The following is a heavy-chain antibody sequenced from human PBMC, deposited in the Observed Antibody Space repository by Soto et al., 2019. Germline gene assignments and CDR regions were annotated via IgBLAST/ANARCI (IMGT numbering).Heavy chain of an antibody. J-gene: IGHJ6*02. V-gene: IGHV3-53*02. CDR3: ASAPQPIPIFGVVIIYGMDV. CDR2: IYSGGST. Sequence: EVQLVETGGGVIQPGGSLRLSCAASGFTVSSNYMSWVRQAPGKGLEWVSVIYSGGSTYYADSVKGRITISRDNSKNTLYLHMNSLRAEHTAVYYGASAPQPIPIFGVVIIYGMDVWGQGTTVTVSS. CDR1: GFTVSSNY. D-gene: IGHD3-3*01.